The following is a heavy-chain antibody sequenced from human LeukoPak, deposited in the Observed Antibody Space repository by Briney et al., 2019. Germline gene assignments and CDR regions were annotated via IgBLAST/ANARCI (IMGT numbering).Heavy chain of an antibody. CDR2: IYTSGST. J-gene: IGHJ5*02. D-gene: IGHD3-22*01. Sequence: PSETLSLTCTVSGGSISSYYWSWIRQPAGKGLEWIGRIYTSGSTNYNPSLKSRVTMSVDTSKNQFSLKLTSVTAADTAVYYCAREYLGYYCDSSPPWFDPWGQGTLVTVSS. CDR3: AREYLGYYCDSSPPWFDP. CDR1: GGSISSYY. V-gene: IGHV4-4*07.